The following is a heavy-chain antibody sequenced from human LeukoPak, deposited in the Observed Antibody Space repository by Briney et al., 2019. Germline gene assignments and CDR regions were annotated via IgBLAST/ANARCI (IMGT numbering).Heavy chain of an antibody. Sequence: PGGSLRLSCAASGFTFSSYAMSWVRQAPGKGLEWVSGISGSGGRTYYADSVKGRFTISRDNSKNTLYLQMNSLRAEDTAVYYCARQEGGIVGPYWGQGTLVTVSS. D-gene: IGHD1-26*01. CDR3: ARQEGGIVGPY. CDR1: GFTFSSYA. CDR2: ISGSGGRT. J-gene: IGHJ4*02. V-gene: IGHV3-23*01.